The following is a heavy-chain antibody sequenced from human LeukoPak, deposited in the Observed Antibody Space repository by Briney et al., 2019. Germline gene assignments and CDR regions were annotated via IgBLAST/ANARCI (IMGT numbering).Heavy chain of an antibody. CDR2: IYYSGST. J-gene: IGHJ4*02. V-gene: IGHV4-59*11. Sequence: SETLSLTCTVSGGSISSHYWSWIRQPPGKGLEWIGYIYYSGSTNYNPSLKSRVTISVDTSKNQFSLKLSSVTAADTAVYYCARHWGVATPIDYWGQGTLVTVSS. CDR3: ARHWGVATPIDY. D-gene: IGHD3-16*01. CDR1: GGSISSHY.